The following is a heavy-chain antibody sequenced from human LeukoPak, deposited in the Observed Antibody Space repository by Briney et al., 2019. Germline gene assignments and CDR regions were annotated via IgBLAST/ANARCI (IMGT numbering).Heavy chain of an antibody. CDR2: INPNSGGT. D-gene: IGHD1-7*01. V-gene: IGHV1-2*02. CDR3: APGGITGTTADWYFDL. CDR1: GYTFTGYY. J-gene: IGHJ2*01. Sequence: TSVKVSCKASGYTFTGYYMHWVRQAPGQGLEWMGWINPNSGGTNYAQKFQGRVTMTRDTSISRAYMELSRLRSDDTAVYYCAPGGITGTTADWYFDLWGRGTLVTVSS.